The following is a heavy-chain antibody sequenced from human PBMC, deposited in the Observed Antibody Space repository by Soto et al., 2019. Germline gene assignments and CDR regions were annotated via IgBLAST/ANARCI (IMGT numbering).Heavy chain of an antibody. V-gene: IGHV4-34*01. D-gene: IGHD3-3*01. CDR1: GGSFSGYY. J-gene: IGHJ6*03. CDR2: INHSGST. Sequence: SETLSLTCAVYGGSFSGYYWSWIRQPPGKGLEWIGEINHSGSTNYNPSLKSRVTISVDTSKNQFSLKLSSVTAADTAVYYCARIIFGVVYYYYYYMDVWGKGTTVTVSS. CDR3: ARIIFGVVYYYYYYMDV.